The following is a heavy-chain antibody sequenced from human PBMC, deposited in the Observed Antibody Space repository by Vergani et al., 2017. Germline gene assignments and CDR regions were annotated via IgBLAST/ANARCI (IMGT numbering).Heavy chain of an antibody. J-gene: IGHJ3*02. V-gene: IGHV4-59*01. Sequence: QVQLQESDPGLVKPSETLSLTCTVSGGSITTYYWSWIRQPPGKGLEWIGYIYYSGSTNYNPSLKSRVTISLDTSKNQFSLKLSSVTAADTAVYYCARDTGSHWGPDAFDIWGQGTMVTVSS. CDR1: GGSITTYY. CDR2: IYYSGST. D-gene: IGHD1-26*01. CDR3: ARDTGSHWGPDAFDI.